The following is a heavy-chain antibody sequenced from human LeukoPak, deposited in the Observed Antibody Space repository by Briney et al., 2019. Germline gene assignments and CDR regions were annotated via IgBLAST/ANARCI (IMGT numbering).Heavy chain of an antibody. V-gene: IGHV4-30-2*01. CDR2: IYHSGST. J-gene: IGHJ4*02. CDR1: GGSISSGGYS. Sequence: PSETLSLTCAVSGGSISSGGYSWSWIRQPPGKGLEWIGYIYHSGSTYYNPSLKSRVTISVDRSKNQFSLKLSSVTAADTAVYYCARVSVVPAAIDYWGQGTLVIVSS. D-gene: IGHD2-2*01. CDR3: ARVSVVPAAIDY.